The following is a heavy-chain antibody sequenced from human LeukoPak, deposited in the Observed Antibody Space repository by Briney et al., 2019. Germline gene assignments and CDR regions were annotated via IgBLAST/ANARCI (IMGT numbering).Heavy chain of an antibody. J-gene: IGHJ4*02. Sequence: ASVEVSCKASGYTFTSYYMHWVRQAPGQGLEWMGIINPSGGSTSHAQKFQGRVTMTRDTSTSTVYMELSSLRSEDTAVYYCARQGGAGSSSSSGKFDYWGQGTLVTVSS. D-gene: IGHD6-6*01. V-gene: IGHV1-46*01. CDR2: INPSGGST. CDR3: ARQGGAGSSSSSGKFDY. CDR1: GYTFTSYY.